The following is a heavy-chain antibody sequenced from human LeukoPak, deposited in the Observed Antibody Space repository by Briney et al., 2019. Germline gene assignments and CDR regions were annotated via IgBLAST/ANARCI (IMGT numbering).Heavy chain of an antibody. Sequence: GGSLRLSCAASGFTFDDYAMHWVRHAPGKGLEWASGISWNSGSIGYADSVKGRFTISRDNAKNSLYLQMNSLRAEDTALYYCAKDSSYQLLKGGWFDPWGQGTLVTVSS. CDR2: ISWNSGSI. V-gene: IGHV3-9*01. CDR1: GFTFDDYA. CDR3: AKDSSYQLLKGGWFDP. J-gene: IGHJ5*02. D-gene: IGHD2-2*01.